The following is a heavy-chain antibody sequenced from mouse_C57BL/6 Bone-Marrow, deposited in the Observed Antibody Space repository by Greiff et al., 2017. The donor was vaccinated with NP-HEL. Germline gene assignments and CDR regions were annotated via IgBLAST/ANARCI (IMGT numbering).Heavy chain of an antibody. V-gene: IGHV5-2*01. CDR2: VNSDGGST. CDR3: ATTIYYAMDY. CDR1: EYEFPSHD. J-gene: IGHJ4*01. D-gene: IGHD2-1*01. Sequence: EVKLMESGGGLVQPGESLKLSCESNEYEFPSHDMSWVRKTPEKRLELVAAVNSDGGSTYYPDTMERRFIISRDNTKKTLYLQMSSLRSEDTALYYCATTIYYAMDYWGQGTSVTVSS.